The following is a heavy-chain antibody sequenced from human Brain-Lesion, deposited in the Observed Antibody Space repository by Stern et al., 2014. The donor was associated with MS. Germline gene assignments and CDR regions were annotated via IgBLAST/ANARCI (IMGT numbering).Heavy chain of an antibody. Sequence: QLQLQESGPGLVKPSQTLSLSCTVSGGSISSGGYYWSWIRQPAGKGLEWIGRIFNSGTTSYNPPLKCRVTISIDTSKNQFSLRLNPMTAADTAVYYCARGRVVPGFQYYATDVWGQGTTVIVSS. CDR3: ARGRVVPGFQYYATDV. D-gene: IGHD2-2*01. CDR2: IFNSGTT. V-gene: IGHV4-61*02. J-gene: IGHJ6*02. CDR1: GGSISSGGYY.